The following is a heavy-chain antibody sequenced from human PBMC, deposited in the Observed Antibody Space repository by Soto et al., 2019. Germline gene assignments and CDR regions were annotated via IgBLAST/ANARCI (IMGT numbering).Heavy chain of an antibody. CDR3: AKPPPEVQRQRWLLDYYYYGMDV. V-gene: IGHV3-23*01. D-gene: IGHD1-1*01. CDR2: ISGSGGST. Sequence: GGSLRLSCAASGFTFSSYAMSWVRQAPGKGLEWVSAISGSGGSTYYADSVKGRFTISRDNSKNTLYLQMNSLRAEDTAVYYCAKPPPEVQRQRWLLDYYYYGMDVWGQGTTVTVSS. J-gene: IGHJ6*02. CDR1: GFTFSSYA.